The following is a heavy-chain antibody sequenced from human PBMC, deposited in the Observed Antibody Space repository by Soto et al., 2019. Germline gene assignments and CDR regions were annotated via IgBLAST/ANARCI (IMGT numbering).Heavy chain of an antibody. CDR2: INHSGST. J-gene: IGHJ5*02. Sequence: PSDTLSLTCAVYGGSFSGYYWSWIRQPPGKGLEWIGEINHSGSTNYNPSLKSRVTISVDTSKNQFSLKLSSVTAADTAVYYCVIEAKSDNWFDPWGQGTLVTVSS. CDR1: GGSFSGYY. V-gene: IGHV4-34*01. CDR3: VIEAKSDNWFDP.